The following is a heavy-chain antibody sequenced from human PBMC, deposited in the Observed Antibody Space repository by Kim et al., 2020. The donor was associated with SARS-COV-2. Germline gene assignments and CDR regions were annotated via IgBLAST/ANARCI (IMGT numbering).Heavy chain of an antibody. V-gene: IGHV3-64D*06. D-gene: IGHD2-2*01. J-gene: IGHJ5*02. CDR2: ISGNGAAT. Sequence: GGSLRLSCVASGFTFSTSGMHWVRQAPGKGLEYVSAISGNGAATYYTDSVRGRFTISRDNSKNTLYLQMNSLRLEDTAVYYCGPLVRYQLPEWFDPWGQGTLVTVSS. CDR1: GFTFSTSG. CDR3: GPLVRYQLPEWFDP.